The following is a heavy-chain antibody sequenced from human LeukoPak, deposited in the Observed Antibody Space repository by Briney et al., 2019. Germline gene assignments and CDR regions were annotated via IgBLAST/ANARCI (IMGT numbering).Heavy chain of an antibody. Sequence: GGSLRLSCAASGFTFSSYAMSWVRQAPGKGLEWVSAISGSGGSTYYADSVKGRFTISRDNSKNSLYLQMNSLRAEDPAVYYCAKDGYSSGWYKSTFDYWGQGTLVTVSS. V-gene: IGHV3-23*01. J-gene: IGHJ4*02. CDR1: GFTFSSYA. CDR3: AKDGYSSGWYKSTFDY. CDR2: ISGSGGST. D-gene: IGHD6-19*01.